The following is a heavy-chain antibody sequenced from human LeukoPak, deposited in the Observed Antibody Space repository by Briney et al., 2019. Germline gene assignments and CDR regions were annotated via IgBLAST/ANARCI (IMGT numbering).Heavy chain of an antibody. CDR1: GGFISSGDYY. V-gene: IGHV4-30-4*08. CDR3: ARDHGYSGTYSWFDP. J-gene: IGHJ5*02. CDR2: IYYSGST. D-gene: IGHD1-26*01. Sequence: PSETLSLTCTASGGFISSGDYYWSWIRQPPGKGLEWIGYIYYSGSTYYNPSLKSRVTISVDTSKNQFSLKLTSVTAADTAVYYCARDHGYSGTYSWFDPWGQGTLVTVSS.